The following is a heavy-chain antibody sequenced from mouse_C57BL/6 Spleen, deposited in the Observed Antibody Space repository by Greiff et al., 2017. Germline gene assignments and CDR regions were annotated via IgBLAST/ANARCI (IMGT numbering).Heavy chain of an antibody. D-gene: IGHD1-1*01. J-gene: IGHJ2*01. CDR2: IYPGDGDT. V-gene: IGHV1-80*01. CDR3: ARSYEGNYGDY. CDR1: GYAFSSYW. Sequence: QVQLQQSGAELVKPGASVKISCKASGYAFSSYWMNWVKQRPGKGLEWIGQIYPGDGDTNYNGKFQGKATLTADKSSSTAYMQLRSLTSEDSAVYFCARSYEGNYGDYWGQGTTRTVSS.